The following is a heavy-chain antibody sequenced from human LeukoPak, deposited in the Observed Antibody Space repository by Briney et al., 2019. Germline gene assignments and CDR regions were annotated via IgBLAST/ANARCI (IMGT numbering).Heavy chain of an antibody. CDR1: GYTFTGYY. CDR3: ARGSEVGDYYLDY. Sequence: VASVKVSCKASGYTFTGYYMHWVRQAPGQGLEWMGWINPNSGGTNYAQKFQGRVTMTRDTSISTAYMELSRLRFDDTAVYYCARGSEVGDYYLDYWGQGTLVTVSS. D-gene: IGHD1-26*01. V-gene: IGHV1-2*02. CDR2: INPNSGGT. J-gene: IGHJ4*02.